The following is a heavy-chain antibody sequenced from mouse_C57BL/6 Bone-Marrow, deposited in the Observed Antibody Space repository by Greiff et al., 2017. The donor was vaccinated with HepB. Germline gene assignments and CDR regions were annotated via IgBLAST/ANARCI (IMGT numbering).Heavy chain of an antibody. CDR1: GFTFSDFY. V-gene: IGHV7-1*01. CDR3: ARDSYDYGYFDY. Sequence: EVKLVESGGGLVQSGRSLRLSCATSGFTFSDFYMEWVRQAPGKGLEWIAASRNKANDYTTEYSASVKGRFIVSRDTSQSILYLQMNALRAEDTAIYYCARDSYDYGYFDYWGQGTTLTVSS. CDR2: SRNKANDYTT. D-gene: IGHD2-4*01. J-gene: IGHJ2*01.